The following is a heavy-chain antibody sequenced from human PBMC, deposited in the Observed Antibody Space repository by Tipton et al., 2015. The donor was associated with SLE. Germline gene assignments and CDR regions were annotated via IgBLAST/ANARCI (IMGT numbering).Heavy chain of an antibody. D-gene: IGHD6-6*01. CDR3: AREGIAARILPNWFDP. V-gene: IGHV4-34*01. CDR1: GGSFSGYY. CDR2: INHSGST. J-gene: IGHJ5*02. Sequence: TLSLTCAVYGGSFSGYYWSWIRQPPGKGLEWIGEINHSGSTNYNPSLKSRVTISVDTSKNQFSLKLSSVTAADTAVYYCAREGIAARILPNWFDPWGQGTLVTVSS.